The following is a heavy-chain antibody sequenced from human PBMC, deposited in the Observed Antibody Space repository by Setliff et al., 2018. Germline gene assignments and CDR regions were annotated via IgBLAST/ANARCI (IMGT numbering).Heavy chain of an antibody. CDR2: ISSSSSTI. D-gene: IGHD3-22*01. J-gene: IGHJ4*01. Sequence: PGGSLRLSCAASGFTFSSYSMNWVRQAPGKGLEWVSYISSSSSTIYYADSVKGRFTISRDNAKKSLYLQMNSLRAEDTAVYYCATKDYDTSGYYRPFGFWGQGTLVTVSS. CDR1: GFTFSSYS. CDR3: ATKDYDTSGYYRPFGF. V-gene: IGHV3-48*04.